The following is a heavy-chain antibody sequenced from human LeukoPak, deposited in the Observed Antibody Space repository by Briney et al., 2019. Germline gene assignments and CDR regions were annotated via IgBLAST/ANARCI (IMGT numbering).Heavy chain of an antibody. CDR1: GGSVSSSSHY. Sequence: SETLSLTCTVSGGSVSSSSHYWGWVRQPPGKGLEWIGTIYYSGTTYYSPSLKSRVTISVDTSKKQFSLKLSSVTAADTAVYYCARRIAARFDYWGQGTLVTVSS. CDR2: IYYSGTT. D-gene: IGHD6-6*01. J-gene: IGHJ4*02. CDR3: ARRIAARFDY. V-gene: IGHV4-39*01.